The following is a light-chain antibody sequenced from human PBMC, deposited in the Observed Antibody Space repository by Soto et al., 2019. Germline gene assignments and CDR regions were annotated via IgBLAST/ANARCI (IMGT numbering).Light chain of an antibody. Sequence: TVMTQSLVTLSVSPGERATLSCRASQSVSSSYLAWYQQKPGQAPRLLISGASTRAAGISDRFRGSGSGTEFTLTISSLRSEDSAIYYCQQYFEWPPMTFGQGTKVDI. J-gene: IGKJ1*01. CDR3: QQYFEWPPMT. CDR1: QSVSSSY. CDR2: GAS. V-gene: IGKV3-15*01.